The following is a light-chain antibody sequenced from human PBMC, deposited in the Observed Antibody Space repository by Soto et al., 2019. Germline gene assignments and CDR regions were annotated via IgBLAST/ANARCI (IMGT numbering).Light chain of an antibody. CDR2: EDI. CDR1: STDVGSSHL. V-gene: IGLV2-23*01. J-gene: IGLJ1*01. Sequence: QSALTQPASVSGSPGQSITISCTGTSTDVGSSHLVSWYQQHPDKAPKLIIHEDIKRPSEISNRFSGSKSGNTASLTISGLQPEDEADYYCCSYAGSANLLFVFGSGTKLTVL. CDR3: CSYAGSANLLFV.